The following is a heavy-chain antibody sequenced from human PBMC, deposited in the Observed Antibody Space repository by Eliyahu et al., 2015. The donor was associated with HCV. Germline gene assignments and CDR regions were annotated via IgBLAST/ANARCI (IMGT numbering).Heavy chain of an antibody. CDR3: AKGHTVKGWGKDV. V-gene: IGHV3-9*01. Sequence: EVQLVESGGGLVQPGRSLXLSCXASGFTFDDYAMHWXRQAPGKGLEWVSGISWNSGSIGYADSVKGRFTISXDNAKNSLYLQMNSLRAEDTALYYCAKGHTVKGWGKDVWGQGTTVTVSS. D-gene: IGHD4-17*01. CDR1: GFTFDDYA. CDR2: ISWNSGSI. J-gene: IGHJ6*02.